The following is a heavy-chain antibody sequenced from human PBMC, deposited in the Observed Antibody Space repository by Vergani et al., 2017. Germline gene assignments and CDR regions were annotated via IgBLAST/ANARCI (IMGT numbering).Heavy chain of an antibody. Sequence: QVQLQESGPGLVKASQTLSLTCSVSGAYVGSGGYYWSWVRQRPGMGLDWIGYIYYSGTTYYNPSLESRLTISLDTSENHLSLKLSSVTAADTAVYYCARTPTYYDILTGHSYTRRQRYYFDYWGQGTLVTVSS. CDR3: ARTPTYYDILTGHSYTRRQRYYFDY. J-gene: IGHJ4*02. CDR2: IYYSGTT. D-gene: IGHD3-9*01. V-gene: IGHV4-31*03. CDR1: GAYVGSGGYY.